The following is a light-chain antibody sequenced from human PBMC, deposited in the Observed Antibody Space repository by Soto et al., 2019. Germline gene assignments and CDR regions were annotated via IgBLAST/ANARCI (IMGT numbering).Light chain of an antibody. CDR1: QDIKYY. CDR3: QQYENVPLT. Sequence: DIQMTQSPSSLSASVGDRVTITCQASQDIKYYLNWYQHRPGKAPELLIYDASNLEAGVPSRFSGSGSGRDFTFTISSLQPEDIATYYCQQYENVPLTFGGGTKVEIK. J-gene: IGKJ4*01. V-gene: IGKV1-33*01. CDR2: DAS.